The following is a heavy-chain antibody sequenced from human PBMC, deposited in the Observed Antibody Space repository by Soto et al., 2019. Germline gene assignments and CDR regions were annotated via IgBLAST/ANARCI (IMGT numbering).Heavy chain of an antibody. J-gene: IGHJ4*02. Sequence: QVQLVQSGPEVKNPGASVRVSCVASGYVFTSYGVNWVRQAPGQGLEWMGWIAPHSGRTTYLPKFQGRVTMTADVSTNTAYIELRSLTSDDTGTYFCARAATGSYHSAYWGQGTVVTVSS. D-gene: IGHD3-10*01. CDR3: ARAATGSYHSAY. CDR1: GYVFTSYG. CDR2: IAPHSGRT. V-gene: IGHV1-18*04.